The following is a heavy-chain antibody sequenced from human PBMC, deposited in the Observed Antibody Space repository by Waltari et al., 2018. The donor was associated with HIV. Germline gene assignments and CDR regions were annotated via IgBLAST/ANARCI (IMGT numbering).Heavy chain of an antibody. CDR2: LYTEGRA. D-gene: IGHD3-10*01. J-gene: IGHJ6*02. V-gene: IGHV3-53*01. Sequence: EVQLVESGGGLVTPGGSLRLSCAASGFSGRDLYLIWVRPAPGKGLQWVSVLYTEGRAQYMDSVKGRFTIFRDDSKNTLYLQMNSLRVDDTAIYYCARMKRSYGSGQSRYFYFGMDVWGQGTTVIISS. CDR3: ARMKRSYGSGQSRYFYFGMDV. CDR1: GFSGRDLY.